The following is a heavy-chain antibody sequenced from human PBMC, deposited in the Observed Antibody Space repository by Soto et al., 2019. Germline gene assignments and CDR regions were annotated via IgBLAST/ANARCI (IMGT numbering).Heavy chain of an antibody. CDR1: GGSISSYY. CDR3: ARSRYFDWLLYPGSLDV. J-gene: IGHJ6*02. D-gene: IGHD3-9*01. Sequence: KTSETLSLTCTVSGGSISSYYWSWIRQPAGKGLEWIGRIYTSGSTNHNPSLKSRVTMSVDTSKNQFSLKLSSVTAADTAVYYCARSRYFDWLLYPGSLDVWGQGTTVTVAS. CDR2: IYTSGST. V-gene: IGHV4-4*07.